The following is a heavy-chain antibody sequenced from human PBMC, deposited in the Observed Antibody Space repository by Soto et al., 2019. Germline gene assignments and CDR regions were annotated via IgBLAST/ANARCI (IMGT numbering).Heavy chain of an antibody. CDR1: GGSFSGYY. Sequence: SETLSLTCAVYGGSFSGYYWSWIRQPPGKGLEWIGEINHSGSTNYNPSLKSRVTISVDTSKNQFSLKLSSVTAADTAVYYCARYGGDYDRNFDSWGQGTLVTVSS. D-gene: IGHD4-17*01. V-gene: IGHV4-34*01. J-gene: IGHJ4*02. CDR2: INHSGST. CDR3: ARYGGDYDRNFDS.